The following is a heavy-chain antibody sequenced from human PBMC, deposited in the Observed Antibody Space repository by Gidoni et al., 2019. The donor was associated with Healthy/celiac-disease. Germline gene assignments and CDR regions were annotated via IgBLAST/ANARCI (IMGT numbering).Heavy chain of an antibody. CDR3: ARDGPYGDYVFWFDP. J-gene: IGHJ5*02. CDR1: GFTFSSYG. Sequence: QVQLVESGGGVVQPGRSLRLYCAASGFTFSSYGMHWVRQAPGKGLEWVAVIWYDGSNKYYADSVKGRFTISRDNSKNTLYLQMNSLRAEDTAVYYCARDGPYGDYVFWFDPWGQGTLVTVSS. D-gene: IGHD4-17*01. CDR2: IWYDGSNK. V-gene: IGHV3-33*01.